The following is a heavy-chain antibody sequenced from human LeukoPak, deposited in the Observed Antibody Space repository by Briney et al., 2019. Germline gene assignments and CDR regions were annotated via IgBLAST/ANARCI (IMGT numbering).Heavy chain of an antibody. Sequence: PSETLSLTCTVSGGSINNYYWSWIRQPPGKGLEWIGYIYYSGSTNYNPSLKSRVTMSVGTSKNQFSLKLSSVTAADKAVYYCAGVYSGGWKVAFDIWGQGTMVTVSS. CDR2: IYYSGST. V-gene: IGHV4-59*01. D-gene: IGHD2-21*01. CDR1: GGSINNYY. CDR3: AGVYSGGWKVAFDI. J-gene: IGHJ3*02.